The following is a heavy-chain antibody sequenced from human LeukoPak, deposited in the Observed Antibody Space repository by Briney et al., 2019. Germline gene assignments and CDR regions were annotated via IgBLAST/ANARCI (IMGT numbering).Heavy chain of an antibody. V-gene: IGHV1-2*02. Sequence: GASVKLSCKSSGYSFIGYYMHWGRQAPGQGLEWMGWINPNSGGTNYAQKFQGRVTMTRDTSISTAYMELSRLRSDDTAVYYCARDWRQQRDLWGQGTLVTVSS. J-gene: IGHJ4*02. CDR1: GYSFIGYY. CDR3: ARDWRQQRDL. D-gene: IGHD6-13*01. CDR2: INPNSGGT.